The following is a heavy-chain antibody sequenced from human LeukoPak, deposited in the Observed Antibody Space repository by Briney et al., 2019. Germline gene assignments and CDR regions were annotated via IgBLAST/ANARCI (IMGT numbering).Heavy chain of an antibody. V-gene: IGHV1-18*01. CDR1: GYTSTSYG. Sequence: ASVKVSCKASGYTSTSYGISWVRQAPGQGLEWMGWISAYNGNTNYAQKLQGRVTMTTDTSTSTAYMELRSLRSDDTAVYYCARGTIFGVVVDDAFDIWGQGTMVTVSS. CDR2: ISAYNGNT. CDR3: ARGTIFGVVVDDAFDI. D-gene: IGHD3-3*01. J-gene: IGHJ3*02.